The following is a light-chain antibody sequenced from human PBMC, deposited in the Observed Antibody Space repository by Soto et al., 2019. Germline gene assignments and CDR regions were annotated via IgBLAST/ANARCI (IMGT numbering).Light chain of an antibody. V-gene: IGLV1-40*01. CDR3: QSYDSSLSGWV. CDR2: GNI. Sequence: QSVLTQPPSVSGAPGQGVTISCTGSSSNIGAGYDVQWYQHLPGTAPKLLVYGNINRPSGVPDRFSGSKSGTSASLAITGLQADDEADYYCQSYDSSLSGWVFGTGTKVTVL. CDR1: SSNIGAGYD. J-gene: IGLJ1*01.